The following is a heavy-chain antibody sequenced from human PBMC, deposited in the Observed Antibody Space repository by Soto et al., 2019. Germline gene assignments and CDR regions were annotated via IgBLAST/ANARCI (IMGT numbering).Heavy chain of an antibody. CDR2: ISSTTNYI. CDR3: ARESEDLTSNFDY. Sequence: PRGSLRLSCVASGFTFTRYSMNWVRQAPGKGLEWVSSISSTTNYIYYGDSMEGRFTISRDNAKNSLYLEMNSLRAEDTAVYYCARESEDLTSNFDYWGQGTLVTVSS. J-gene: IGHJ4*02. V-gene: IGHV3-21*06. CDR1: GFTFTRYS.